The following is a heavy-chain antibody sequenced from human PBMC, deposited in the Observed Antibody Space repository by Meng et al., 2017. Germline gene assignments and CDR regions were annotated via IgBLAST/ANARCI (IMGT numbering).Heavy chain of an antibody. CDR2: IYPGDSDT. V-gene: IGHV5-51*01. Sequence: GGPLRLSCKGSGYKFTNYWIGWVRQMPGKGLEWMRIIYPGDSDTRYSPSFQGQVTISADKSISTAYLQWSSLKASDTAMYYCAIEAGGRTFDYWGRGTLVTVSS. CDR1: GYKFTNYW. D-gene: IGHD1-14*01. J-gene: IGHJ4*01. CDR3: AIEAGGRTFDY.